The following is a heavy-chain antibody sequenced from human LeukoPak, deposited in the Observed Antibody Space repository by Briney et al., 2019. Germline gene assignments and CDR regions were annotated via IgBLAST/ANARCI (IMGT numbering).Heavy chain of an antibody. Sequence: GGSLRLSCAASGFTFSDYYMSWVRQAPGKGLEWVANINQDGSVKYYMDSVKGRFTISRDNAKNSLYLQMNSLRADDTGVYYCAGADSGSWDFGRGAQGTLLIVSS. J-gene: IGHJ4*02. CDR1: GFTFSDYY. CDR3: AGADSGSWDFGR. CDR2: INQDGSVK. D-gene: IGHD6-13*01. V-gene: IGHV3-7*04.